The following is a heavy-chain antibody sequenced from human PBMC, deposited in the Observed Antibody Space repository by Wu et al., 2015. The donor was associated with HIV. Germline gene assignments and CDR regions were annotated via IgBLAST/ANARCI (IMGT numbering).Heavy chain of an antibody. CDR2: IIPIFGTA. CDR3: ARDNPRAAMGRNDAFDI. CDR1: GGTFSSYA. J-gene: IGHJ3*02. Sequence: QVQLVQSGAEVKKPGSSVKVSCKASGGTFSSYAISWVRQAPGQGLEWMGGIIPIFGTANYAQKFQGRVTITTDESTSTAYMELSSLRSEDTAVYYCARDNPRAAMGRNDAFDIWGTKGQVVHRLF. V-gene: IGHV1-69*05. D-gene: IGHD5-18*01.